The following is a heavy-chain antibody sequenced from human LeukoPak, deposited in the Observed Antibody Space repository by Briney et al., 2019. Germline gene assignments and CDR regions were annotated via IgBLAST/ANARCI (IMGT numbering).Heavy chain of an antibody. Sequence: GGSLRLSCAASGFIFTKYDMHWVRHVTGRGLEWVSGIDRGGVTYYSDSVKGRFTMSRENGENSVYLQLNSLRAGDTAVYFCARENLEYGDYAIDYWGQGILVTVSS. J-gene: IGHJ4*02. CDR1: GFIFTKYD. D-gene: IGHD4-17*01. V-gene: IGHV3-13*01. CDR2: IDRGGVT. CDR3: ARENLEYGDYAIDY.